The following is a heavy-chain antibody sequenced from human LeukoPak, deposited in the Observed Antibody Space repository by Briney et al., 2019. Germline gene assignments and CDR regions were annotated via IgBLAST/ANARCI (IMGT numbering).Heavy chain of an antibody. CDR1: GFNLNTKW. J-gene: IGHJ4*02. V-gene: IGHV3-7*01. CDR2: ISRHGSET. CDR3: ADPPSDY. Sequence: GGSLRLSCAASGFNLNTKWMTWVRQAPGKGLEWVANISRHGSETYYEDSVRGRFTISRDNAKNSLYLEMSGLRAEDTAVYYCADPPSDYWGQGTLVAVSS.